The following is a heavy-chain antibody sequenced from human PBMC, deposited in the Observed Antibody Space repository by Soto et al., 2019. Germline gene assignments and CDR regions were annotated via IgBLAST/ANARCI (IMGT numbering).Heavy chain of an antibody. CDR2: ISSSSSTI. D-gene: IGHD3-3*01. J-gene: IGHJ1*01. Sequence: GGSLRLSCAASGFTFSEYAMTWVRQAPGKGLEWVSDISSSSSTIYYADSVEGRFTVSRDNAKNSLYLQMNSLRDEDTAVYYCARDRNPFPTIFGVVIIGAEYFQHWGQGTLVTVSS. V-gene: IGHV3-48*02. CDR1: GFTFSEYA. CDR3: ARDRNPFPTIFGVVIIGAEYFQH.